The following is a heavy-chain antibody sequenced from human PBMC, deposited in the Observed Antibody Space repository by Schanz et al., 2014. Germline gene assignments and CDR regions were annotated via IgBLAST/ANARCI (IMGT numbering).Heavy chain of an antibody. D-gene: IGHD1-26*01. CDR1: GYTFTRSG. CDR2: IGGSDGNT. V-gene: IGHV1-18*01. CDR3: ARDRDQWDGNYLDY. Sequence: QVQLVQSGGEVKTPGASVKVSCKASGYTFTRSGISWVRQAPGQGLEWKGWIGGSDGNTNFAQKFQGRVTMTTDTSTSTVYMELRSLTSDDSAVYYCARDRDQWDGNYLDYWGQGTLVTVSS. J-gene: IGHJ4*02.